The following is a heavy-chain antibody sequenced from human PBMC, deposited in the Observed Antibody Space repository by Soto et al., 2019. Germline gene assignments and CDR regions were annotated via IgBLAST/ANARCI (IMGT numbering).Heavy chain of an antibody. CDR1: GGTFSKYA. Sequence: QVQLVQSGAEVKKYGSSVKVSCKASGGTFSKYAISWVRQAPGHGLEWMGGITPMFGTANYAQRFQGRVTITAAESTSTAYMHLNSLRSDDTAVYYCAQTLGLAVAGPGRFDLWGRGTLVTVSS. V-gene: IGHV1-69*12. CDR3: AQTLGLAVAGPGRFDL. D-gene: IGHD6-19*01. J-gene: IGHJ2*01. CDR2: ITPMFGTA.